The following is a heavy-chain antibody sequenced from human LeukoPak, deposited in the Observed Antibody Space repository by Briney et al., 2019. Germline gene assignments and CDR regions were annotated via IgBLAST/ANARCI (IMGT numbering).Heavy chain of an antibody. J-gene: IGHJ4*02. Sequence: GASVKVSCKASGYTFTSYDINWVRQATGQGLEWMGWMNPNSGNTGYAQKFQGRVTMTRNTSISTAYMELSSLRSEDTAVYYCARALVRRARRVTGYWGQGTLVTVSS. CDR3: ARALVRRARRVTGY. V-gene: IGHV1-8*01. D-gene: IGHD6-6*01. CDR2: MNPNSGNT. CDR1: GYTFTSYD.